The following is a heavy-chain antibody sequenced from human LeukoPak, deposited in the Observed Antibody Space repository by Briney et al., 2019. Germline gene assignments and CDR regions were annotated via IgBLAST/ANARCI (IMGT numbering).Heavy chain of an antibody. Sequence: PGGSLRLSCAAAGFSFSSYEMNWVRPAPGKGLEWGSYISSSSSTIYYADSVKGRFTISRDNTKNSLYLQMNSLRAEDTAVYYCARALYDAFDIWGEGTMVTVSS. CDR1: GFSFSSYE. D-gene: IGHD2-15*01. CDR3: ARALYDAFDI. CDR2: ISSSSSTI. J-gene: IGHJ3*02. V-gene: IGHV3-48*03.